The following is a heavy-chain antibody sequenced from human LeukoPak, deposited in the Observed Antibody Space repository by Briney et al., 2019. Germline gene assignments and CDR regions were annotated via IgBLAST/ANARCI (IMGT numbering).Heavy chain of an antibody. V-gene: IGHV1-18*01. Sequence: GAAVKVSCKASGYTFTNYGISWVRQAPGQGLEWMGWISAYNGDTNYAQKLQGRVTMTTDTSTSTAYMELRSLRSDDTAVYFCARSYDCGGDCFEAFDIWGQGTMVTVSS. D-gene: IGHD2-21*02. CDR3: ARSYDCGGDCFEAFDI. CDR2: ISAYNGDT. CDR1: GYTFTNYG. J-gene: IGHJ3*02.